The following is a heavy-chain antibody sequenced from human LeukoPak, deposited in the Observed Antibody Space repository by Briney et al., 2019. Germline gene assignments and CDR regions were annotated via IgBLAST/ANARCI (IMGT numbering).Heavy chain of an antibody. Sequence: PSETLSLTCAVSGYSVSSGYYWGWIRQPPGKGLEWIGSIYHSGSTYYNPSLKSRVTISVDTSKNQFSLKLSSVTAADTAVYYCARAPTYYYDSSGYYRRGRYFDYWGQGTLVTVSS. CDR1: GYSVSSGYY. CDR3: ARAPTYYYDSSGYYRRGRYFDY. CDR2: IYHSGST. D-gene: IGHD3-22*01. J-gene: IGHJ4*02. V-gene: IGHV4-38-2*01.